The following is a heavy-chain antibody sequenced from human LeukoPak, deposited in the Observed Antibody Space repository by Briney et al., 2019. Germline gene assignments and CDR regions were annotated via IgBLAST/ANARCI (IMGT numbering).Heavy chain of an antibody. CDR3: AKDISGSWTDKYFDY. J-gene: IGHJ4*02. V-gene: IGHV3-23*01. CDR1: GFTLSSYA. CDR2: ISGSGGTT. Sequence: GGSLRLSCTVSGFTLSSYAMSWVRQAPGKGLEWVSAISGSGGTTYYADSVKGRFTISRDTSKNTLFLQMNSLRAEDTAVYYCAKDISGSWTDKYFDYWGQGTLVTVSS. D-gene: IGHD1-26*01.